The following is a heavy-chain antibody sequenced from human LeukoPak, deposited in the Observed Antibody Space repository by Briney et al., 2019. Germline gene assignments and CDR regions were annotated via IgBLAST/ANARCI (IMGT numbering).Heavy chain of an antibody. CDR1: GYTFTGYY. D-gene: IGHD6-13*01. J-gene: IGHJ5*02. CDR3: AREAAAGYLNWFDP. V-gene: IGHV1-2*02. Sequence: GASVKVSCKASGYTFTGYYMHWVRQAPGQGLEWMGWINPNSGGTNYAQKFQGRVTMTRDTSISTAYMELSRLRSDDTAVYYCAREAAAGYLNWFDPWGQGTLVTVSS. CDR2: INPNSGGT.